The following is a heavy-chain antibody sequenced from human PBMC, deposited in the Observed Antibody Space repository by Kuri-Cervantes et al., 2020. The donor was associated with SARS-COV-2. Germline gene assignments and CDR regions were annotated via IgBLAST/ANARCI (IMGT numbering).Heavy chain of an antibody. J-gene: IGHJ6*02. CDR2: IYYSGST. Sequence: GSLRLSCAVYGGSFSGYYWSWIRQPPGKGLEWIGSIYYSGSTYYNPSLKSRVTISVDTSKNQFSLKLSSVTAADTAVYYCAKTPGSYYGSGSYYPFPYYYYGMDVWGQGTTVTVSS. CDR3: AKTPGSYYGSGSYYPFPYYYYGMDV. CDR1: GGSFSGYY. D-gene: IGHD3-10*01. V-gene: IGHV4-34*01.